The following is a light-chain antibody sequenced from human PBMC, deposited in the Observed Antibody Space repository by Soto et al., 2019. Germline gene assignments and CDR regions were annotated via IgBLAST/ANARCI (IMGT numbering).Light chain of an antibody. V-gene: IGKV3-20*01. CDR2: GTS. CDR1: ESVNSRN. CDR3: QQYGKSPRT. J-gene: IGKJ2*01. Sequence: DIVLTQSPGTLSLSPGEGGNLSCRASESVNSRNLAWYQQKPGQAPRLLIYGTSNRATDIPDRFSGSGSGTDFTLSIRKLEPEDFAVYYCQQYGKSPRTFGQGTKVEIK.